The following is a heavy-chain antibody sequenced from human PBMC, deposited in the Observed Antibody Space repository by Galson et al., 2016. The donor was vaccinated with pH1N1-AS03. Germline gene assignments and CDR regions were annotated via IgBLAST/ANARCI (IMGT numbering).Heavy chain of an antibody. CDR2: VSARGTT. Sequence: SETLSLTCSVSGASVSHYASYWGWIRQAPGKGLEWIATVSARGTTYHNPSLDSRLTISLDTSQNHFSLTLTSVTAADTAMYYCARDRRDCSGGSCSQDGWFDPWGQGTLVVDSS. J-gene: IGHJ5*02. D-gene: IGHD2-15*01. CDR3: ARDRRDCSGGSCSQDGWFDP. V-gene: IGHV4-39*07. CDR1: GASVSHYASY.